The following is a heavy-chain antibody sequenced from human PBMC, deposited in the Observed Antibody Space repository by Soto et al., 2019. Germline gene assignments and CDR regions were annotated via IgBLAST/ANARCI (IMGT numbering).Heavy chain of an antibody. CDR2: IYPGDSDT. J-gene: IGHJ6*02. Sequence: PGESLKISCEGSGYSFTSYWIGWVRQMPGKGLEWMGIIYPGDSDTRYSPSFQGQVTISADKSISTAYLQWSSLKASDTAMYYCAAGGPTTYYDKQDYYYGMDVWGQGTTVTVSS. CDR1: GYSFTSYW. D-gene: IGHD3-9*01. V-gene: IGHV5-51*01. CDR3: AAGGPTTYYDKQDYYYGMDV.